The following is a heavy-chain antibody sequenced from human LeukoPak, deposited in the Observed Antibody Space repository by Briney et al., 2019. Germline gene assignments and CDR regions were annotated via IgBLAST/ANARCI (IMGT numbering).Heavy chain of an antibody. CDR2: IYYSGST. V-gene: IGHV4-39*07. J-gene: IGHJ6*03. D-gene: IGHD4-23*01. Sequence: SSETLSLTCTVSGGSISSSSYYWGWIRQPPGKGLEWIGSIYYSGSTYYNPSLKSRVTISVDTSKNQFSLKLSSVTAADTAVYYCARLSDGGNSWLYYYYMDVWGKGTTVTISS. CDR1: GGSISSSSYY. CDR3: ARLSDGGNSWLYYYYMDV.